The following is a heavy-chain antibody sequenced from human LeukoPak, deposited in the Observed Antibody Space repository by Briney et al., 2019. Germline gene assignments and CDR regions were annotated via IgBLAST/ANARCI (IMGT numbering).Heavy chain of an antibody. V-gene: IGHV1-69*04. J-gene: IGHJ6*02. CDR2: IIPILGIA. Sequence: SVKVSCKASGGTFSSYAISWVRQAPGQGLEWMGRIIPILGIANYAQKFQGRVTITADKSTSTAYMELSSLRSEDTAVYYCASGSSDGIWYNPYYYGMDVWGQGTTVTVSS. CDR3: ASGSSDGIWYNPYYYGMDV. D-gene: IGHD1-1*01. CDR1: GGTFSSYA.